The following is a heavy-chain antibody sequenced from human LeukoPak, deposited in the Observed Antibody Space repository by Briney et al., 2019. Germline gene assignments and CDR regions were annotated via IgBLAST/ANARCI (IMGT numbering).Heavy chain of an antibody. CDR3: ARGDNTVGWFDP. J-gene: IGHJ5*02. Sequence: GEALKISFKSSGSRFTSYWIGWVRRMPGKGLEGMGIIYPGDYGTRYSRYFKGQVTISADKSISTTYLPWSTLKALDTAMYYCARGDNTVGWFDPWGQGTLVTVSS. CDR1: GSRFTSYW. V-gene: IGHV5-51*01. CDR2: IYPGDYGT. D-gene: IGHD1-26*01.